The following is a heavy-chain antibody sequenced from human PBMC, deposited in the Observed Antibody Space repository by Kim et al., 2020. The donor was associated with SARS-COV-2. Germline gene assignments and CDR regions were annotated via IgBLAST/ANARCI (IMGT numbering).Heavy chain of an antibody. CDR2: IGDTGDGT. CDR3: AKDWWNSPTCYFGHAFDV. Sequence: GGSLRLSCAASGFTLKMYVMAWVRQAPGGGLEWGSSIGDTGDGTYYGDSVKGRFTISRDTSKNTLHLEMNSLRADDTATYYCAKDWWNSPTCYFGHAFDVWGHGTMVTVSS. J-gene: IGHJ3*01. CDR1: GFTLKMYV. V-gene: IGHV3-23*01. D-gene: IGHD2-21*01.